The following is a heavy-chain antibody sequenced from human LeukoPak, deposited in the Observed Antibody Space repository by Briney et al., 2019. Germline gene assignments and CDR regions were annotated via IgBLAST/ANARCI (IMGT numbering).Heavy chain of an antibody. Sequence: GGSLRLSCAASGFTFSNYAMSGVRQAPEKGLQWVSAIDGSGVTTFYADSVRGRFTTSRDNFKKTLYLQTYTLRAEDTAVYYCVRRVAEDSNMWYLEVWGQGTLVTVSS. CDR2: IDGSGVTT. D-gene: IGHD6-13*01. V-gene: IGHV3-23*01. CDR1: GFTFSNYA. CDR3: VRRVAEDSNMWYLEV. J-gene: IGHJ3*01.